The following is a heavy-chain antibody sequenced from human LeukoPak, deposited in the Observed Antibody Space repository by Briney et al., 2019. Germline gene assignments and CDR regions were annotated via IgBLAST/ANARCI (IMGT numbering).Heavy chain of an antibody. J-gene: IGHJ5*02. V-gene: IGHV4-34*01. D-gene: IGHD5-24*01. CDR2: INHSGST. Sequence: SETLSLTCAVYGGSFSGYYWSWIRQPPGKGLEWIGEINHSGSTNYNPSLKSRVTISVDTSKNQFSLKLSSVTAADTAVYYCAGRDGYNYWFDPWGQGTLVTVSS. CDR1: GGSFSGYY. CDR3: AGRDGYNYWFDP.